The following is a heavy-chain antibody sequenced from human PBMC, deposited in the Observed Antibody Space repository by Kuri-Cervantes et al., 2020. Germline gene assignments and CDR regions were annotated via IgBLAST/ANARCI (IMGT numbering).Heavy chain of an antibody. V-gene: IGHV3-11*04. CDR2: ISDNGRRT. D-gene: IGHD6-6*01. CDR1: GFTFSEYY. Sequence: GESLKISCAASGFTFSEYYMSWLRQAPGKGPGWVSDISDNGRRTYYADTVKGRFTISRDNAKNTMYLQMNSLRAEDTAVYYCASRNSSSSSDRWGQGTLVTVSS. CDR3: ASRNSSSSSDR. J-gene: IGHJ5*02.